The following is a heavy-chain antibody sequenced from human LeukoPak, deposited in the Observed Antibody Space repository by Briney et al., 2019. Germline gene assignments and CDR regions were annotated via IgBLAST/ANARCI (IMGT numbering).Heavy chain of an antibody. J-gene: IGHJ4*02. V-gene: IGHV3-23*01. CDR2: ISRSSGTT. CDR3: ARDQVASYSSGWYGTSCGY. CDR1: GFTFSTNA. D-gene: IGHD6-19*01. Sequence: PGGSLRLSCAASGFTFSTNAMTWVRQAPGKGLEWVSTISRSSGTTYYADSVKGRFTVSRDNSKTTLYLQMNSLRAEDTAVYYCARDQVASYSSGWYGTSCGYWGQGTLVTVSS.